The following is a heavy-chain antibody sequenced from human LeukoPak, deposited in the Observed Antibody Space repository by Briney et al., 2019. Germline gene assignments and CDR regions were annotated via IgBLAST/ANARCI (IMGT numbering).Heavy chain of an antibody. CDR1: GFTFSSYG. CDR2: IWYDGSNK. V-gene: IGHV3-33*01. Sequence: GGSLRLSCAASGFTFSSYGMHWVRQAPGKGLEWVVVIWYDGSNKYYADSVKGRFTISRDNSKNTLYLQMNSLRAEDTAVYYCARGLHYYDSSGYNWFDPWGQGTLVTVSS. CDR3: ARGLHYYDSSGYNWFDP. J-gene: IGHJ5*02. D-gene: IGHD3-22*01.